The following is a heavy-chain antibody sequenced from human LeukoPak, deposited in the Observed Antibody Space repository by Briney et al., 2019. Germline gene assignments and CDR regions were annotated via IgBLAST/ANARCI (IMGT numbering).Heavy chain of an antibody. CDR1: GLTFSSYG. V-gene: IGHV3-33*01. Sequence: GGSLRLSCSASGLTFSSYGMHWVRQAPGKGLELVTVIWYDGNNKYYADSVKGRFTISRDNSKNTLYLQMNSLRAEDTATYYCARGSGNYYNRLDYWGQGTLVTVSS. CDR3: ARGSGNYYNRLDY. CDR2: IWYDGNNK. D-gene: IGHD3-10*01. J-gene: IGHJ4*02.